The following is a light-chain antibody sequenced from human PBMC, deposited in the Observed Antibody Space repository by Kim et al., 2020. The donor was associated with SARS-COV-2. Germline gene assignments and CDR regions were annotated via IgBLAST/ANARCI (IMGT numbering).Light chain of an antibody. J-gene: IGKJ1*01. V-gene: IGKV1-5*03. CDR2: MAS. CDR1: QSISTS. CDR3: QQHNSYSRT. Sequence: DIQMTQSPSTLSAIVGDRVTITCRASQSISTSLAWYQQKPGKAPKLLIYMASRLESGVPPRFSGSGSGTEFTLTISSLQPDDFATYYCQQHNSYSRTFGQGTKVDI.